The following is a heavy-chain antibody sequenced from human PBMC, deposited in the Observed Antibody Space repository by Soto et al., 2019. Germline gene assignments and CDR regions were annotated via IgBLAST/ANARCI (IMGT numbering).Heavy chain of an antibody. V-gene: IGHV3-73*01. D-gene: IGHD4-4*01. J-gene: IGHJ4*02. CDR2: IRSKTNNYAT. Sequence: EVRLVESGGGLVQPGGSLKLSCAASGFTFSGSAMHWVRLASGKGLECVGRIRSKTNNYATSYAASVKGRFTISRDDSKNTAYLQMNSLKSEDTAVYYCTANDHDDHTNFALWGQGTLVIVSS. CDR3: TANDHDDHTNFAL. CDR1: GFTFSGSA.